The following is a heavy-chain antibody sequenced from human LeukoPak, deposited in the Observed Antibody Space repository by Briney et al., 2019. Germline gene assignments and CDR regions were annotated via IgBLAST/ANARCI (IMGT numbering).Heavy chain of an antibody. J-gene: IGHJ5*02. D-gene: IGHD3-10*01. V-gene: IGHV4-59*01. CDR3: ARDGGSGNFNWFDP. CDR2: IHYSGST. Sequence: SETLSLTCTVSGGSISSYYWSWIRQPPGKGLEWIGYIHYSGSTKYNPSLKSRVTIPVDTSKNQFSLKLSSVTAADTAVYYCARDGGSGNFNWFDPWGQGTLVTVSS. CDR1: GGSISSYY.